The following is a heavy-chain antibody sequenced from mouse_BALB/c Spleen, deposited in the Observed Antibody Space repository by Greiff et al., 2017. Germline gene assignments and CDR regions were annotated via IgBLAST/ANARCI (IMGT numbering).Heavy chain of an antibody. CDR2: IYPGSGST. CDR1: GYNFTSYW. Sequence: QVQLQQPGAELVKPGTSVKLSCKASGYNFTSYWINWVKLRPGQGLEWIGDIYPGSGSTNYNEKFKSKATLTVDTSSSTAYMQLSSLASEDSALYYCAGAMDYWGQGTSVTVSS. CDR3: AGAMDY. J-gene: IGHJ4*01. V-gene: IGHV1-55*01.